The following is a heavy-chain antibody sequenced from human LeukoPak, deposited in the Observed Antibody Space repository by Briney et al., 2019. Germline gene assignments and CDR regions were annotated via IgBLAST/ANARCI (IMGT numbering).Heavy chain of an antibody. J-gene: IGHJ2*01. CDR3: ARHPGKVTNDWYFDL. Sequence: SVKVSCKASGGTFSSYAISWVRQAPGQGLEWMGGIIPIFGTANYAQKFQGRVTITADESTSTAYMELSSLRSEDTAVYYCARHPGKVTNDWYFDLWGRGTLVTVSS. CDR2: IIPIFGTA. CDR1: GGTFSSYA. D-gene: IGHD4-23*01. V-gene: IGHV1-69*01.